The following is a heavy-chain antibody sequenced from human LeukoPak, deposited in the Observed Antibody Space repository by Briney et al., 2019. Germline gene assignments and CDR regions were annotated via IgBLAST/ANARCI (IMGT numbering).Heavy chain of an antibody. D-gene: IGHD3-10*01. CDR3: ARGPRVTMVRGLPRWFDP. CDR2: INHSGST. J-gene: IGHJ5*02. V-gene: IGHV4-34*01. CDR1: GGSFSGYY. Sequence: PSETLSLTCAVYGGSFSGYYWSWIRQPPGKGLEWIGEINHSGSTNYNPSLKSRVTISVDTSKNQSSLKLSSVTAADTAVYYCARGPRVTMVRGLPRWFDPWGQGTLVTVSS.